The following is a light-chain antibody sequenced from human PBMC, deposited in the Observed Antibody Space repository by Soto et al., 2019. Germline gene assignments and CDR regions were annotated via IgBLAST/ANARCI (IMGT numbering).Light chain of an antibody. CDR3: QQYHTSPYT. CDR2: GAS. CDR1: QSVDYNW. V-gene: IGKV3-20*01. J-gene: IGKJ2*01. Sequence: EIVLTQSPDTLSLSPGERATLSCRASQSVDYNWLAWYQLRPGQAPRLLIFGASNRPDGIPDKFSGSGSGTDFTLTINGLESEDFAVYYCQQYHTSPYTFGQGTKLEV.